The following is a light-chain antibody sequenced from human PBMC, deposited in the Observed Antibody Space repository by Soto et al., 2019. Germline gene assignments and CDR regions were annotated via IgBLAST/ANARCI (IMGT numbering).Light chain of an antibody. CDR2: DVS. Sequence: QSALTQPRSVSGSPGQSVTISCTGTSSDVGGYNYVSWYQQHPGKAPKLMIYDVSKRPSGVPYRFSGSKSGNTASLTISGLQAEDEADYYCSSYAGSYILGVFGTGTKVTVL. CDR1: SSDVGGYNY. J-gene: IGLJ1*01. CDR3: SSYAGSYILGV. V-gene: IGLV2-11*01.